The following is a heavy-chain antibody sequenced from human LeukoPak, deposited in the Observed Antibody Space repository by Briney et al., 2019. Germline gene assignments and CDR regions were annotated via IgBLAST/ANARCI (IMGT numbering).Heavy chain of an antibody. CDR2: IWYDGTIK. CDR3: ARDIGSNGNYHFDY. D-gene: IGHD4-17*01. CDR1: GFTFSGYG. Sequence: GGSLRLSCAASGFTFSGYGMHWVRQSPDKGLEWVAVIWYDGTIKRYADPVRGRMTISRDDSKNTLYLQVDSLRAEDTAVYYCARDIGSNGNYHFDYWGQGTLATVSS. V-gene: IGHV3-33*01. J-gene: IGHJ4*02.